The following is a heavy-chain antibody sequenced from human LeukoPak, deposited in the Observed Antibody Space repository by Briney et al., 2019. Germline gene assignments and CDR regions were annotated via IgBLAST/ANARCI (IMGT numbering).Heavy chain of an antibody. CDR2: INHSGST. V-gene: IGHV4-34*01. J-gene: IGHJ5*02. CDR3: ARGLYYYGP. CDR1: GGSFSGYY. D-gene: IGHD3-10*01. Sequence: SETLSLTCAVSGGSFSGYYWSWIRQPPGKGLEWIGEINHSGSTNYNPSLKSRVTISVDTSKNQFSLKLSSVTAADTAVYYCARGLYYYGPWGQGTLVTVSS.